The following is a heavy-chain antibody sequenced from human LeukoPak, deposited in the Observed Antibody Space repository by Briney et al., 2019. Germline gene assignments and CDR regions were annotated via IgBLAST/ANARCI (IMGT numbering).Heavy chain of an antibody. Sequence: GGSLRLSCAASGFTFSSYWMSWVRQAPGKWLEWVANIKQDGSEKYYVDSVKGRFTISRDNAKNSLYLQMNSLRAEDTAVYYCASTYGDRDYFDYWGQGTLVTVSS. J-gene: IGHJ4*02. V-gene: IGHV3-7*01. CDR2: IKQDGSEK. CDR1: GFTFSSYW. CDR3: ASTYGDRDYFDY. D-gene: IGHD4-17*01.